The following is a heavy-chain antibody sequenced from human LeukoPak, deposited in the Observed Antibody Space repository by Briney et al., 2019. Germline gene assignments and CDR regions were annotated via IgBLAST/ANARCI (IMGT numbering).Heavy chain of an antibody. CDR1: GYTFTNYY. CDR2: LNPSSGST. Sequence: ASVKVSCKASGYTFTNYYMHWVRQAPGQGLEWMGILNPSSGSTAYAQKFQGRVTMTRDTSTSTVYMELSSLRSEDTAVYYCARDCYYDSSGYPRNWLDPWGQGTLVTVSS. D-gene: IGHD3-22*01. J-gene: IGHJ5*02. CDR3: ARDCYYDSSGYPRNWLDP. V-gene: IGHV1-46*01.